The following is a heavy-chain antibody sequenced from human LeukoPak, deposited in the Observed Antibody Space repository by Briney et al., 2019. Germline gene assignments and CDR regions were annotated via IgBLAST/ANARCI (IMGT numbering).Heavy chain of an antibody. Sequence: SETLSLTCTVSGGSISSGSYYWSWIRQPAGKGLEWIGRIYTSGSTNYNPSLKSRVTISVDTSKNQFSLKLSSVTAADTAVYYCAREPLGWFGETHTYYFDYWGQGTLVTVSS. V-gene: IGHV4-61*02. D-gene: IGHD3-10*01. CDR2: IYTSGST. CDR1: GGSISSGSYY. J-gene: IGHJ4*02. CDR3: AREPLGWFGETHTYYFDY.